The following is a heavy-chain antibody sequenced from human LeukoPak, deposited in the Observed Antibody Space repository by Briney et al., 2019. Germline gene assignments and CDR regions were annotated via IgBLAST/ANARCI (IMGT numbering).Heavy chain of an antibody. V-gene: IGHV3-7*01. J-gene: IGHJ4*02. CDR1: GFTFSSYA. CDR3: ARDKAEGPSRLDN. Sequence: GGSLRLSCAASGFTFSSYAMSWVRQAPGKGPEWVANIKQDGSEHYYVDSVKGRFTISRDNAKNSLYLQMSGLRAEDTAVYYCARDKAEGPSRLDNWGQGTLVTVSS. D-gene: IGHD2-2*01. CDR2: IKQDGSEH.